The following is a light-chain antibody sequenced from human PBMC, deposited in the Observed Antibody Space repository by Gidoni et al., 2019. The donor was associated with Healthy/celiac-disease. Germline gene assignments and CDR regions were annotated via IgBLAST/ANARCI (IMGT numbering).Light chain of an antibody. J-gene: IGLJ3*02. Sequence: QSVLTQPPSVSAAPGQKVTISCSGSSSNLGNTYVSWYQQLPGTAPKLLIYDNNKRPSGIPDRFSGSKSGTSATLGITGLQTGDEADYYCGTWDSSLSAGGVFGGGTKLTVL. CDR2: DNN. V-gene: IGLV1-51*01. CDR1: SSNLGNTY. CDR3: GTWDSSLSAGGV.